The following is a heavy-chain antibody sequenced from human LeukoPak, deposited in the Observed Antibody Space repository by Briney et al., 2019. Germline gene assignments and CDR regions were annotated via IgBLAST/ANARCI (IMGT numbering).Heavy chain of an antibody. Sequence: GGFLRLSCAASGFTFSSYAMSWVRQAPGKGLEWVSAISGSGGSTYYADSVKGRFTISRDNSKNTLYLQTNSLRAEDTAVYYCAKYKQLAFDYWGQGTLVTVSS. CDR2: ISGSGGST. V-gene: IGHV3-23*01. CDR1: GFTFSSYA. D-gene: IGHD6-6*01. J-gene: IGHJ4*02. CDR3: AKYKQLAFDY.